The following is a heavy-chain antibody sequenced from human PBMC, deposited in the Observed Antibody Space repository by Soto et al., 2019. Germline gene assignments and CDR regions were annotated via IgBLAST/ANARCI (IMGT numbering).Heavy chain of an antibody. J-gene: IGHJ4*02. V-gene: IGHV3-7*03. CDR1: GFTFSSYW. Sequence: PGGSLRLSCAASGFTFSSYWMSWVRQAPGKGLEWVANIKQDGSEKYYVDSVKGRFTISRDNAKNSLYLQMNSLRAEDTAVYYCARDAGGGFLGGSYDYFDYWGQGTLVTVSS. CDR2: IKQDGSEK. CDR3: ARDAGGGFLGGSYDYFDY. D-gene: IGHD1-26*01.